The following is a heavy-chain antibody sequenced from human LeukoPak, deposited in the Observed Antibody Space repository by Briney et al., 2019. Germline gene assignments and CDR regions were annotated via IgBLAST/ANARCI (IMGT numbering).Heavy chain of an antibody. D-gene: IGHD3-22*01. V-gene: IGHV4-59*01. J-gene: IGHJ4*02. CDR2: IYYSGST. CDR3: AGTYYDSSGYYFDY. Sequence: SETLSLTCTVSGGSISSYYWSWIRQPPGKGLEWIGYIYYSGSTNYNPYLKSRVTISVDTSKNQFSLKLSSVTAADTAVYYCAGTYYDSSGYYFDYWGQGTLVTVSS. CDR1: GGSISSYY.